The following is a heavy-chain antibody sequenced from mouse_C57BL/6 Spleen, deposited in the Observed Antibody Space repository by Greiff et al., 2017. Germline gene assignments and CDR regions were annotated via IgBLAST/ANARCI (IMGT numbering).Heavy chain of an antibody. CDR3: AREDYDDGYYYAMDY. CDR1: GFNIKNTY. D-gene: IGHD2-4*01. V-gene: IGHV14-3*01. Sequence: VQLKQSVAELVRPGASVKLSCTASGFNIKNTYMHWVKQRPEQGLEWIGRIDPANGNTKYAPKFQGKATITADTSSNTAYLQLSSLTSKDTAIYYWAREDYDDGYYYAMDYWGQGTSVTVSS. J-gene: IGHJ4*01. CDR2: IDPANGNT.